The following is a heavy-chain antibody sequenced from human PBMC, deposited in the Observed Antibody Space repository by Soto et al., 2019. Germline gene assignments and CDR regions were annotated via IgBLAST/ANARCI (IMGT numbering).Heavy chain of an antibody. Sequence: ASVKVSCKASGGTFSSYTISWVRQAPGQGLEWMGRIIPILGIANYAQKFQGRVTITADKSTSTAYMELSSLRSEDTAVYYCARTPTVAGSSFDYWGQGTLVTVSS. CDR3: ARTPTVAGSSFDY. D-gene: IGHD6-19*01. V-gene: IGHV1-69*02. J-gene: IGHJ4*02. CDR1: GGTFSSYT. CDR2: IIPILGIA.